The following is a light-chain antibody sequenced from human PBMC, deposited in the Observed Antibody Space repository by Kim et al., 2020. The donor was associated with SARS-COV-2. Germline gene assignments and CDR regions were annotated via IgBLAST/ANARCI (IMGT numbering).Light chain of an antibody. CDR2: GAS. CDR1: QTFSSSY. CDR3: QQYASSPIT. Sequence: EIVLTQSPGTLSLSPGERATLSCRARQTFSSSYLAWYQQNPGQAPRLLIYGASFRAAGIPDRFSGSGSGTDFTLTISRLEPEDFAVYYCQQYASSPITFGQGTRLEIK. J-gene: IGKJ5*01. V-gene: IGKV3-20*01.